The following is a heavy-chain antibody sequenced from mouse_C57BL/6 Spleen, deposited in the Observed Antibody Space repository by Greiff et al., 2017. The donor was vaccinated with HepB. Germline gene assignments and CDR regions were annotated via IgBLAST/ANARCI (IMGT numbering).Heavy chain of an antibody. J-gene: IGHJ3*01. D-gene: IGHD3-2*02. V-gene: IGHV1-80*01. CDR2: IYPGDGDT. Sequence: QVQLKESGAELVKPGASVKISCKASGYAFSSYWMNWVKQRPGKGLEWIGQIYPGDGDTNYNGKFKGKATLTADKSSSTAYMQLSSLTSEDSAVYFCARGEQLRPRFAYWGQGTLVTVSA. CDR1: GYAFSSYW. CDR3: ARGEQLRPRFAY.